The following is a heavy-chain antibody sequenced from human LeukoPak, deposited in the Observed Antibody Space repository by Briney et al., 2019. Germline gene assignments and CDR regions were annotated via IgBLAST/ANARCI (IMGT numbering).Heavy chain of an antibody. V-gene: IGHV4-4*07. Sequence: SETLSLTCTVSGGSISSYYWTWIRQPAGKGLEWIGRIYTTGSTNYNPSLNSRVTMSVDTSKNQFSLKLSSVTAADTAVYYCARRLAVAGDYWYFDLWGRGTLVTVSS. CDR2: IYTTGST. D-gene: IGHD6-19*01. J-gene: IGHJ2*01. CDR3: ARRLAVAGDYWYFDL. CDR1: GGSISSYY.